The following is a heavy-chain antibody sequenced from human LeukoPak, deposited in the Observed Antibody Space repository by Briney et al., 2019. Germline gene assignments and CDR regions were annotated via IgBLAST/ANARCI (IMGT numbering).Heavy chain of an antibody. CDR2: IRYDGSNK. J-gene: IGHJ4*02. V-gene: IGHV3-30*02. CDR1: GFTFSVYG. D-gene: IGHD4-11*01. Sequence: PGGSLRLSCAASGFTFSVYGMHWVRQAPGKGLEWVTFIRYDGSNKYYAESVKGRFTISRDNSKNALSLQINSLTTEDTAVYYCVPGGGTATTLGERHNTFLVYWGQGTLVLVSS. CDR3: VPGGGTATTLGERHNTFLVY.